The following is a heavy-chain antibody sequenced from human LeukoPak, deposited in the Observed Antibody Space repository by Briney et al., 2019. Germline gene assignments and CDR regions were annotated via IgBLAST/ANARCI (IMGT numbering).Heavy chain of an antibody. V-gene: IGHV4-30-4*01. CDR2: IYYSGST. CDR3: ARERIAAGLDY. CDR1: GGSISSGDYY. Sequence: PSQTLSLTCTVSGGSISSGDYYWSWIRQPPGKGLEWIGYIYYSGSTNYNPSLKSRVTISVDTSKNQFSLKLSSVTAADTAVYYCARERIAAGLDYWGQGTLVTGSS. D-gene: IGHD6-13*01. J-gene: IGHJ4*02.